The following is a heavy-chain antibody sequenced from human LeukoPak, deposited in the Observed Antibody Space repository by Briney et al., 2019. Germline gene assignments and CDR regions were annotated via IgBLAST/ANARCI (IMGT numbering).Heavy chain of an antibody. J-gene: IGHJ4*02. CDR2: ISSDGNSI. Sequence: PGGSLRLSCAASGFDVSRYWMNWVRQVPGKGLVWVARISSDGNSISHADSAKGRFSISRDNSKNTMYLQMNSLRAEDTAVYYCASASSATYYWALHYWGQGTLVTVSS. V-gene: IGHV3-74*01. CDR1: GFDVSRYW. CDR3: ASASSATYYWALHY. D-gene: IGHD3-10*01.